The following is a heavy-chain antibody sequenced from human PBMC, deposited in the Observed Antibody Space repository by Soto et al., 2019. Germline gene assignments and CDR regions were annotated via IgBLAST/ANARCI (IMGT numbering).Heavy chain of an antibody. Sequence: GGSLRLSCAASGFTFSSYAMHWVRQAPGKGLEYVSAISSNGGSTYYANSVKGRFTISRDNSKNTLYLQMGSLRAEDMAVYYCARVNGLRTYYFDYWGQGTLVTVPS. CDR2: ISSNGGST. J-gene: IGHJ4*02. CDR1: GFTFSSYA. V-gene: IGHV3-64*01. D-gene: IGHD4-17*01. CDR3: ARVNGLRTYYFDY.